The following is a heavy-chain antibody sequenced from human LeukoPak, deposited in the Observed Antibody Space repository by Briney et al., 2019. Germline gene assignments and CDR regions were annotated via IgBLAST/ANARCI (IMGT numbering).Heavy chain of an antibody. CDR2: ISYDGSNK. J-gene: IGHJ4*02. D-gene: IGHD3-22*01. CDR1: GFTFSSYA. CDR3: ARGNHYDSSGYFSK. Sequence: GGSLRLSCAASGFTFSSYAMHWVRQAPGKGLEWVAVISYDGSNKYYADSVKGRFTISRDNSKNTLYLQMNSLRAEDTAVYYCARGNHYDSSGYFSKWGQGTLVTVSS. V-gene: IGHV3-30*04.